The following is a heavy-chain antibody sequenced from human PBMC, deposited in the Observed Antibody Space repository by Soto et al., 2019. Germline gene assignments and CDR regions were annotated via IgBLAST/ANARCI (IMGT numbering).Heavy chain of an antibody. Sequence: QVQLQESGPGLAKPSQTLSLTCTVSGASLSSGGYYWTWIRQVPGQALEWIGYIFHTGTTFYNPYLKSRVVMSIEKSDNQFSLNLRSVTAADTAVSYCARGLGYDSNGRFLAAFDVWGQGTMVTVSS. CDR3: ARGLGYDSNGRFLAAFDV. J-gene: IGHJ3*01. V-gene: IGHV4-31*03. CDR2: IFHTGTT. D-gene: IGHD3-22*01. CDR1: GASLSSGGYY.